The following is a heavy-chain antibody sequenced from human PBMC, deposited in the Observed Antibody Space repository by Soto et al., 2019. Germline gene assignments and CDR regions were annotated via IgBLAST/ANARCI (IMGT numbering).Heavy chain of an antibody. Sequence: EGSFRLCCAASGVMSSPYAMPGVPQALGRGRECVSGVSASGLNTDYAGPVKGRFYISRDNSKNTVSLHMNSLRAEDTALYYSAKDRPRTPSRHFFVYLGQGT. CDR1: GVMSSPYA. V-gene: IGHV3-23*01. CDR2: VSASGLNT. CDR3: AKDRPRTPSRHFFVY. J-gene: IGHJ4*02.